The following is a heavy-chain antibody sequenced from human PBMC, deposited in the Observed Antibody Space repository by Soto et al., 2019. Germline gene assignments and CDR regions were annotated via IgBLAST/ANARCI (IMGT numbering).Heavy chain of an antibody. CDR2: ISSSSSYI. CDR1: GFTFSSYS. J-gene: IGHJ4*02. CDR3: XXXTXXXXXXXXGY. V-gene: IGHV3-21*01. Sequence: EVQLVESGGGLVKPGGSLRLSCAASGFTFSSYSMNWVRQXPXXXLXWVSSISSSSSYIYYADSVKGRFTISRDNAKNSLYLQMXGLRAXDXAXYXXXXXTXXXXXXXXGYWGQGTLVTVSS.